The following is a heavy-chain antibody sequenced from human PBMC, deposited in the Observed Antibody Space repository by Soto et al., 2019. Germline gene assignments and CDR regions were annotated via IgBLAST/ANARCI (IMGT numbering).Heavy chain of an antibody. D-gene: IGHD5-12*01. CDR2: IYYTGST. CDR3: ARDLWRRSPPGFDY. CDR1: ADSVNSRDYY. J-gene: IGHJ4*02. Sequence: HVQLQESGPGLLKPSETLSLTCTVSADSVNSRDYYWTWIRQSPGKGLEWIGYIYYTGSTNYNPSLMRRVTNSLDTSKNQFSLSLKSVTAADTAVYYCARDLWRRSPPGFDYWGQGIPVIVSS. V-gene: IGHV4-61*08.